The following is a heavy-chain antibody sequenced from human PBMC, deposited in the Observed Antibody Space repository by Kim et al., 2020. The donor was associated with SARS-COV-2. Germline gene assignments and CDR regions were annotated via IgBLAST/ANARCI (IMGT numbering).Heavy chain of an antibody. D-gene: IGHD3-9*01. J-gene: IGHJ4*02. V-gene: IGHV1-24*01. Sequence: YAQMFEGRLTMTEDTATDTAYVKLSSLRSEDTAVDYCAAVDPQFQVQFDYWGQGTLVTVSS. CDR3: AAVDPQFQVQFDY.